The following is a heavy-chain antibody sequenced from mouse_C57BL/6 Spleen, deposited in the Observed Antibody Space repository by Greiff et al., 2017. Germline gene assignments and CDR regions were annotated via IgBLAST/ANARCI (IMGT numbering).Heavy chain of an antibody. V-gene: IGHV1-15*01. D-gene: IGHD1-1*01. Sequence: VKLMESGAELVRPGASVTLSCKASGYTFTDYEMHWVKQTPVHGLEWIGAIDPETGGTAYNQKFKGKAILTADKSSSTAYMELRSLTSEDSAVYYCSPYYYGSSSWYFDVWGTGTTVTVSS. CDR2: IDPETGGT. CDR3: SPYYYGSSSWYFDV. J-gene: IGHJ1*03. CDR1: GYTFTDYE.